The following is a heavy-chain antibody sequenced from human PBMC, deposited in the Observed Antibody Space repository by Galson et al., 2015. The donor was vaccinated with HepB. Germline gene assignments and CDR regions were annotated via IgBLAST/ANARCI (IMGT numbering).Heavy chain of an antibody. J-gene: IGHJ3*02. CDR3: AKYYGLRYFDWLLSHDAFDI. V-gene: IGHV3-30*18. CDR2: ISYDGSNK. CDR1: GFTFSSYG. D-gene: IGHD3-9*01. Sequence: SLRLSCAASGFTFSSYGMHWVRQAPGKGLEWVAVISYDGSNKYYADSVKGRFTISRDNSKNTLYLQMNSLRAEDTAVYYCAKYYGLRYFDWLLSHDAFDIWGQGTMVTVSS.